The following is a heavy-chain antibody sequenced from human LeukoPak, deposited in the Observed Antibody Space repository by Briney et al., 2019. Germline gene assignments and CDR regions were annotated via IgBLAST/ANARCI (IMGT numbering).Heavy chain of an antibody. V-gene: IGHV5-51*01. CDR3: ARRDSGYGH. Sequence: GESLKISFKVSGYSFSTSWIGWVRRMPGKGLEWMGIIYPGDSDTRYSPSFQGQVTISADKSITTAYLQWSSLKASDTATYYCARRDSGYGHWGQGTLVTVSS. D-gene: IGHD5-12*01. J-gene: IGHJ4*02. CDR1: GYSFSTSW. CDR2: IYPGDSDT.